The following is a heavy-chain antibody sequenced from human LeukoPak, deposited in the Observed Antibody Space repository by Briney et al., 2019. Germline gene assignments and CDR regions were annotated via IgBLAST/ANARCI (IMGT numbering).Heavy chain of an antibody. D-gene: IGHD3-16*01. J-gene: IGHJ5*02. CDR1: GGSISSYY. Sequence: SETLSLTCTVSGGSISSYYWSWIRQPPGKGLEWIGYIYYSGSTNYNPSLKSRVTISVDTSKNQFSLKLSSVTAADAAVYYCARTAEGEWESQFDPWGQGTLVTVSS. V-gene: IGHV4-59*01. CDR2: IYYSGST. CDR3: ARTAEGEWESQFDP.